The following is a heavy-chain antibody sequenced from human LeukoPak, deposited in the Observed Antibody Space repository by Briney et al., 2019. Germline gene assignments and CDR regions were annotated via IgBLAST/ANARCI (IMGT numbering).Heavy chain of an antibody. J-gene: IGHJ3*02. D-gene: IGHD3-22*01. V-gene: IGHV4-39*07. Sequence: PSETLSLTCTVSGGSISSSSYYWGWIRQPPGKGLEWIGSIYYSGSTYYNPSLKSRVTISVDTSKNQFSLKLSSVTAADTAVYYCARDSFYYDSSDHADAFDIWGQGTMVTVSS. CDR2: IYYSGST. CDR1: GGSISSSSYY. CDR3: ARDSFYYDSSDHADAFDI.